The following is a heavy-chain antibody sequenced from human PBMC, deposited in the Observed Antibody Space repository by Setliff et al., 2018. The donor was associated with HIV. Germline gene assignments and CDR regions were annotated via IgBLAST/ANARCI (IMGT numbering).Heavy chain of an antibody. D-gene: IGHD1-26*01. J-gene: IGHJ4*02. Sequence: PGESLTISCQASGYSFTNYWIGWVRQMPGKGLEWIGVIYPGDFVTRYGPSFQGQVFISADRSITTAYLQWDSLKASDTAMYYCTRRRRAPGIEDLEAYWGQGTLGTVS. CDR2: IYPGDFVT. CDR1: GYSFTNYW. V-gene: IGHV5-51*01. CDR3: TRRRRAPGIEDLEAY.